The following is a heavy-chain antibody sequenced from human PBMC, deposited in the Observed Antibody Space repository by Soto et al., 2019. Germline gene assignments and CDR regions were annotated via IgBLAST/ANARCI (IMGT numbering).Heavy chain of an antibody. J-gene: IGHJ3*02. Sequence: GGSLRLSCAASGFTFSSYAMSWVRQAPGKGLEWVSAISGSGGSTYYADSVKGRFTISRDNSKNTLYLQMNSLRAEDTAVYYCAKGYNWNYNSPVDDAFDIWGQGTMVTVSS. CDR2: ISGSGGST. CDR3: AKGYNWNYNSPVDDAFDI. CDR1: GFTFSSYA. D-gene: IGHD1-7*01. V-gene: IGHV3-23*01.